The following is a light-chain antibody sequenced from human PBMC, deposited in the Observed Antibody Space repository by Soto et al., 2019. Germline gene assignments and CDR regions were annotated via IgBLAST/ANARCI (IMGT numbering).Light chain of an antibody. J-gene: IGLJ1*01. CDR2: DVS. Sequence: QSVLTQPASVSWSPGQSIPISCTGTSSDLGGYNYVSWYQHHPGKAPKLMIFDVSNRPSGVSNRFSGSKSGNTASLTISGLQPEDEADYYCSSYTTSNTRQIVFGTGTKVTVL. CDR3: SSYTTSNTRQIV. V-gene: IGLV2-14*03. CDR1: SSDLGGYNY.